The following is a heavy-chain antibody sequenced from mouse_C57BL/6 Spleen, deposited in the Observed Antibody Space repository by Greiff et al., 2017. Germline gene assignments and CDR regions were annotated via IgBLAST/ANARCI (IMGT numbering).Heavy chain of an antibody. V-gene: IGHV10-1*01. CDR1: GFSFNTYA. CDR2: IRSKSNNYAT. J-gene: IGHJ3*01. Sequence: EVQLVESGGGLVQPKGSLKLSCAASGFSFNTYAMNWVRQAPGKGLEWVARIRSKSNNYATYYADSVKDRFTISRDDSESMLYLQMNNLKTEDTAMYYCVRHAHYDYDGAWFAYWGQGTLVTVSA. CDR3: VRHAHYDYDGAWFAY. D-gene: IGHD2-4*01.